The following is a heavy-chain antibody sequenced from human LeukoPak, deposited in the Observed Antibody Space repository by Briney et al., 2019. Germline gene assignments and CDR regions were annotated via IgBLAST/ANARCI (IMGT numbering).Heavy chain of an antibody. J-gene: IGHJ4*02. CDR2: IYYSGST. V-gene: IGHV4-39*07. CDR1: GGSISSSSYC. CDR3: ARDDYGGNSEGDY. Sequence: PSETLSLTCAVSGGSISSSSYCWGWIRQPPGKGLEWIGSIYYSGSTYYNPSLKSRVTISVDTSKNQFSLKLSSVTAADTAVYYCARDDYGGNSEGDYWGQGTLVTVSS. D-gene: IGHD4-23*01.